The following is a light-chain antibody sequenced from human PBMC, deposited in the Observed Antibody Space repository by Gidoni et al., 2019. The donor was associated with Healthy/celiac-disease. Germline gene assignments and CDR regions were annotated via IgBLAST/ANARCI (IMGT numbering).Light chain of an antibody. CDR3: QQYDNRPLT. CDR1: QDIINF. CDR2: DAS. V-gene: IGKV1-33*01. Sequence: DIQMTQSPSSLSASVGDRVTITCQASQDIINFLNWYQQKPGKAPKLLIYDASNLETGVPSRFSGSGSGTDFTFTISSLQPEDIATYYCQQYDNRPLTFGGGTKVEIK. J-gene: IGKJ4*01.